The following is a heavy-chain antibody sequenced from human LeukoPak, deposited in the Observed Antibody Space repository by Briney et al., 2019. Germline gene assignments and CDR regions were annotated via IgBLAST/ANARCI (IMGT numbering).Heavy chain of an antibody. CDR3: ASHEGVGYYDSSGYIAQFDY. D-gene: IGHD3-22*01. Sequence: PSETLSLTCTVSGGSISSSSYYWGWIRQPPGKGLEWIGSIYYSGSTYYNPSLKSRVTISVDTSKNQFSLKLSSVTAADTAVYYCASHEGVGYYDSSGYIAQFDYWGQGTLVTVSS. J-gene: IGHJ4*02. CDR1: GGSISSSSYY. CDR2: IYYSGST. V-gene: IGHV4-39*01.